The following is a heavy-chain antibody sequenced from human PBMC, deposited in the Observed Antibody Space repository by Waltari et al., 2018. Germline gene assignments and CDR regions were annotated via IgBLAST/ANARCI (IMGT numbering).Heavy chain of an antibody. CDR1: GGPCGDYA. CDR2: RLPIFSEA. D-gene: IGHD3-10*01. Sequence: QVHLVQSGAEVKTPGSSVQVSCRASGGPCGDYASTWARQAPGQGLEWMGGRLPIFSEANYAQKFQGRVTITTDASTNTAYLELTSLRSEDTAVYFCARGVGDKNFFHYWGQGTLVTVSS. CDR3: ARGVGDKNFFHY. J-gene: IGHJ4*02. V-gene: IGHV1-69*05.